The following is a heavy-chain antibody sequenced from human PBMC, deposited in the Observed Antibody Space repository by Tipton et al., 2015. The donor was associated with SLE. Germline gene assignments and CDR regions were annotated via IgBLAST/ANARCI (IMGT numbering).Heavy chain of an antibody. CDR2: FYYSGST. D-gene: IGHD3-10*01. V-gene: IGHV4-39*07. CDR3: ARHRGYDYYGSGSNRPFDV. J-gene: IGHJ3*01. Sequence: TLSLTCTVSGGSISSHSSFWGWVRQPPGKGLEWIGIFYYSGSTYSNPSLRSRVTISIDTSMNQFSLRLSSVTAADTAVYYCARHRGYDYYGSGSNRPFDVWGQGTMVTVSS. CDR1: GGSISSHSSF.